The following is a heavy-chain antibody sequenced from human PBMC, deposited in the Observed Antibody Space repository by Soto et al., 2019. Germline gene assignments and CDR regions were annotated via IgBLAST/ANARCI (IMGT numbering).Heavy chain of an antibody. CDR1: GFSLSTSGVG. Sequence: QITLKQSGPPLVKPTQTLTLTCTFSGFSLSTSGVGVGWIRQPPGKALEWLALIYWDDDKRYSPSLKTRLTITKDTSKNQVVRTMTNMYPVDTPTHYGAHVNTYYYGSGHIYWGQGTLVTVSS. CDR3: AHVNTYYYGSGHIY. J-gene: IGHJ1*01. CDR2: IYWDDDK. V-gene: IGHV2-5*02. D-gene: IGHD3-10*01.